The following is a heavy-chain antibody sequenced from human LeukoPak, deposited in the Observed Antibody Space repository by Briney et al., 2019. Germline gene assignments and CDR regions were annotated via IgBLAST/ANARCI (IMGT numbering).Heavy chain of an antibody. Sequence: GGSLRLSCAASGFTFSSYWMSWVRQAPGKGLEWVANIKQDGSEKYYVDSVKGRFTISRDNAKNSLYLQMNSLRAEDTAVYYCARDSAMVRGVIIYYFDYWGQGTLVTVSS. CDR1: GFTFSSYW. D-gene: IGHD3-10*01. CDR2: IKQDGSEK. V-gene: IGHV3-7*01. CDR3: ARDSAMVRGVIIYYFDY. J-gene: IGHJ4*02.